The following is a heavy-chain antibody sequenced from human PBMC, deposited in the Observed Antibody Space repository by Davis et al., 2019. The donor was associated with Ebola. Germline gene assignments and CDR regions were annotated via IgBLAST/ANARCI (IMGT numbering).Heavy chain of an antibody. V-gene: IGHV3-30-3*01. D-gene: IGHD3-3*01. CDR2: TSYDGSNK. J-gene: IGHJ4*02. CDR3: AKGANKDYDFWSGYFFHVAFDY. Sequence: GESLKISCAASGFTFSSYAMHWVRQAPGKGLEWVAVTSYDGSNKYYADSVKGRFTISRDNSKNTLYLQMNSLRAEDTAVYYCAKGANKDYDFWSGYFFHVAFDYWGQGTLVTVSS. CDR1: GFTFSSYA.